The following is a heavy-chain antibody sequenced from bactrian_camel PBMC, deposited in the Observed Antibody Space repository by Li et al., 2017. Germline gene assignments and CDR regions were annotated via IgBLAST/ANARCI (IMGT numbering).Heavy chain of an antibody. D-gene: IGHD6*01. J-gene: IGHJ4*01. Sequence: HVQLVESGGGLVQPGGSLRLSCAASGYTYNHYCMGWFRLAPGKEREWVSSISTRGSTDYADSVKGRFAISKDKAKDTVYLQMSSLKPEDTAIYYCAADDVPRWLVAGRGENYWGRGTQVTVS. CDR1: GYTYNHYC. V-gene: IGHV3S53*01. CDR2: ISTRGST. CDR3: AADDVPRWLVAGRGENY.